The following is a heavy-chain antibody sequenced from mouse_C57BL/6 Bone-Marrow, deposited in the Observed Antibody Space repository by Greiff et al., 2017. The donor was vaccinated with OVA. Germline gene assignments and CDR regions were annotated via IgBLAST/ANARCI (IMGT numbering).Heavy chain of an antibody. CDR2: ISNLAYSI. J-gene: IGHJ1*03. Sequence: VHLVESGGGLVQPGGSLKLSCAASGFTFSDYGMAWVRQAPRKGPEWVAFISNLAYSIYYADTVTGRFTISRENAKNTLYLEMSSLRSEDTAMYYCARLYVYFDVWGTGTTVTVSS. D-gene: IGHD2-12*01. CDR3: ARLYVYFDV. CDR1: GFTFSDYG. V-gene: IGHV5-15*04.